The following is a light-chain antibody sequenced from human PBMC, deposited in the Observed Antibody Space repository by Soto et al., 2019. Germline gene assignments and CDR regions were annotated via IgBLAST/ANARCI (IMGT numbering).Light chain of an antibody. CDR1: QSVSSYY. CDR3: QQCGSSPWT. CDR2: AAS. Sequence: IVFTQSPGTLSLSPGEIATLSCSASQSVSSYYLAWYQQKPGQPPRLLIYAASSRATGIPDRFSGGGSGTDFTLTISRLEPEDFAVYYCQQCGSSPWTFGQGTKVHIK. J-gene: IGKJ1*01. V-gene: IGKV3-20*01.